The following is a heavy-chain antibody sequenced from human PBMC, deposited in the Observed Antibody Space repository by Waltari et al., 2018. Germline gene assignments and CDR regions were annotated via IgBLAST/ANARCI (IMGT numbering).Heavy chain of an antibody. V-gene: IGHV3-48*01. J-gene: IGHJ4*02. CDR1: GFTFSSYS. CDR3: AREGRLLPVTIFGVVTPFDY. CDR2: ISSSSSTI. D-gene: IGHD3-3*01. Sequence: EVQLVESGGGLVQPGGSLRLSCAASGFTFSSYSMNWVRQAPGKGLGWVSYISSSSSTIYYADSVKGRFTISRDNAKNSLYLQMNSLRAEDTAVYYCAREGRLLPVTIFGVVTPFDYWGQGTLVTVSS.